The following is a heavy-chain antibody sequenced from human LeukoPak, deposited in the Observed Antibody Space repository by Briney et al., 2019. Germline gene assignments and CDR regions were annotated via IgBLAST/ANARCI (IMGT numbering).Heavy chain of an antibody. J-gene: IGHJ3*02. CDR2: INTRDNHA. V-gene: IGHV1-18*01. Sequence: GASVWVSCKGSGYSFTTYGITWLRQAPGQGLERGGCINTRDNHALYVQKFLGRVSLTIDTSTSTAYMDLRSLRSDDTAVYYCARDVTVIGVDGQGTSFVIWGQGTVVTVSS. D-gene: IGHD2-21*01. CDR3: ARDVTVIGVDGQGTSFVI. CDR1: GYSFTTYG.